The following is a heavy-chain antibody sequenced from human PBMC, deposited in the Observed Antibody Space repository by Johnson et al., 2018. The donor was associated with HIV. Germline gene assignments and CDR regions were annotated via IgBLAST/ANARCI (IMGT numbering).Heavy chain of an antibody. J-gene: IGHJ3*02. CDR2: IGTAGDT. CDR3: ARGGIIHDAFDI. CDR1: GFTFSSYD. V-gene: IGHV3-13*01. Sequence: EVQLVESGGGLIQPGGSLRLSCAASGFTFSSYDMHWVRQATGKGLEWVSAIGTAGDTYYPDSVKGRFTISRYNSKNTLYLQMSSLRAEDTAVYYCARGGIIHDAFDIWGQGTMVTVSA. D-gene: IGHD1-1*01.